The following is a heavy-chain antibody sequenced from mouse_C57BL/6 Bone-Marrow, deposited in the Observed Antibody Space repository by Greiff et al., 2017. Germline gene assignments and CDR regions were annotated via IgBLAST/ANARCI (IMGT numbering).Heavy chain of an antibody. J-gene: IGHJ3*01. Sequence: EVKVEESGPGLVKPSQSLSLTCSVSGYSITSGYYWNWIRQFPGNKLEWMGYISYDGSNNYNPSLKNKISITRDTSKNQFFLKLNSVTTEDTATYYCARGFTTVWGQGTLVTVSA. D-gene: IGHD2-12*01. CDR2: ISYDGSN. CDR1: GYSITSGYY. V-gene: IGHV3-6*01. CDR3: ARGFTTV.